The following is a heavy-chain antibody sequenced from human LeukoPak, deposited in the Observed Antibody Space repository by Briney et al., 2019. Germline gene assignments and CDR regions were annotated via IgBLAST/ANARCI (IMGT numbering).Heavy chain of an antibody. CDR1: GGTFSSYA. CDR3: ARGHSPYSGSYGL. CDR2: ISAYNGNT. Sequence: ASVKVSCKASGGTFSSYAISWVRQAPGQGLEWMGWISAYNGNTNYAQKLQGRVTMTTDTSTSTAYMELSRLRSDDTAVYYCARGHSPYSGSYGLWGQGTLVTVSS. J-gene: IGHJ4*02. D-gene: IGHD1-26*01. V-gene: IGHV1-18*01.